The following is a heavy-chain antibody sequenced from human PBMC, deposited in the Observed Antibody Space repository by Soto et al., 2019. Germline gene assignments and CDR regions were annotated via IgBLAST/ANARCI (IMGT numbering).Heavy chain of an antibody. CDR3: ARAWGEDFDF. CDR1: GGSISSYY. Sequence: PSETLSLTCTVSGGSISSYYWSWIRQPPGKGLEWIGYIYYTGSTNYNPSLKSRVTISVDTSENQFSLKLSSVTAADTAVYYCARAWGEDFDFWGQGTLVTVSS. CDR2: IYYTGST. J-gene: IGHJ4*02. D-gene: IGHD3-16*01. V-gene: IGHV4-59*01.